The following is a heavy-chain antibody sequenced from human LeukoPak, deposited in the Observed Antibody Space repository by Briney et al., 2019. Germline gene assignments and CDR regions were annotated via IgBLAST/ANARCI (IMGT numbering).Heavy chain of an antibody. J-gene: IGHJ4*02. D-gene: IGHD5-24*01. CDR1: GGSISSYY. CDR3: ARTSRDGYNRAYYFDY. Sequence: SSETLSLTCPVSGGSISSYYWSWIRQPAGKGLEWIGRIYTSGSTNYNPSLKSRVTMSVDTSKNQFSLKLSSVTAADTAVYYCARTSRDGYNRAYYFDYWGQGTLVTVSS. V-gene: IGHV4-4*07. CDR2: IYTSGST.